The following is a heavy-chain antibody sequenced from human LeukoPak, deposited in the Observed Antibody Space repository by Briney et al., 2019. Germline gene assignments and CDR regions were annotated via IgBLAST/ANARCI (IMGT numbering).Heavy chain of an antibody. V-gene: IGHV3-23*01. CDR3: ALGACTSCYYHYYYGMDV. J-gene: IGHJ6*02. CDR2: ISGSGGST. D-gene: IGHD2-2*01. Sequence: GGSLRLSCADSGFTFSSYAMSWVRQAPGKGLEWVSAISGSGGSTYYADSVKGRFTISRDNSKNTLYLQMNCLRAEDTAVYYCALGACTSCYYHYYYGMDVWGQGTTVTVSS. CDR1: GFTFSSYA.